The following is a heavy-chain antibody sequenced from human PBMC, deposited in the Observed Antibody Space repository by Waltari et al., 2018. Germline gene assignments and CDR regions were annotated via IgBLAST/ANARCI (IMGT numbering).Heavy chain of an antibody. J-gene: IGHJ4*02. Sequence: QVQLQESGPGLVKPSQTLSLTCTVSGGSISSGGYYWSWIRQHPGKGLEWIGYIYYSGSIHYTPALKSRVTISVDTSKNQFALKLSSVTAADTAVYYCASLSYLVVAATRRGHFDYWGQGTLVTVSS. CDR1: GGSISSGGYY. D-gene: IGHD2-15*01. CDR3: ASLSYLVVAATRRGHFDY. CDR2: IYYSGSI. V-gene: IGHV4-31*03.